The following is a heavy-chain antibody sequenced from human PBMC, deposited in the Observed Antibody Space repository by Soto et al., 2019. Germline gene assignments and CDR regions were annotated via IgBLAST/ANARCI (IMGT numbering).Heavy chain of an antibody. D-gene: IGHD6-13*01. Sequence: SETLSLTCTVSGGSISSSSYYWGWIRQPPGKGLEWIGSIYYSGSTYYNPSLKSRVTISVDTSKNQFSLKLSSVTAADTAVYYCAPLGRGIAAAGSDVWGQGTTVTVSS. CDR2: IYYSGST. CDR1: GGSISSSSYY. V-gene: IGHV4-39*01. J-gene: IGHJ6*02. CDR3: APLGRGIAAAGSDV.